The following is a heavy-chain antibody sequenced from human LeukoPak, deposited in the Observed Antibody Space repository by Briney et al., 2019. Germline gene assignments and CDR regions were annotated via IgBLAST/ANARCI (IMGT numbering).Heavy chain of an antibody. CDR3: ARGTDSSGYYSY. D-gene: IGHD5-18*01. V-gene: IGHV4-59*01. CDR2: VYYSGST. Sequence: SETLSLTCTVSGGSISPYYWSWIRQPPGKGLEWIGYVYYSGSTTYNPSLRSRVTISVDTSKNQFSLKLSSVTAADKAVYYCARGTDSSGYYSYWGQGTLVTVSS. CDR1: GGSISPYY. J-gene: IGHJ4*02.